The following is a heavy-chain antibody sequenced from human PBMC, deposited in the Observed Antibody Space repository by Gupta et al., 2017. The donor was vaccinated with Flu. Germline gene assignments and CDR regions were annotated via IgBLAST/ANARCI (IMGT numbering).Heavy chain of an antibody. V-gene: IGHV4-59*08. CDR3: ARRPYGSGSSYYMDV. D-gene: IGHD3-10*01. Sequence: QPPGKGLEWIGYIYYSGSTNYNPSLKSRVTISVDTSKNQFSLKLSSVTAADTAVYYCARRPYGSGSSYYMDVWGKGTTVTVSS. CDR2: IYYSGST. J-gene: IGHJ6*03.